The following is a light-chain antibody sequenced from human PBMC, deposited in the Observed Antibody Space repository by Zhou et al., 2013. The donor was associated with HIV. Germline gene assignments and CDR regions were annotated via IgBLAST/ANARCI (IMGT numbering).Light chain of an antibody. CDR1: QSVSSN. CDR2: GAS. J-gene: IGKJ4*01. V-gene: IGKV3-15*01. Sequence: EIVMTQSPATLSVSPGERATLSCRASQSVSSNLAWYQHKPGQAPRLLIYGASTRATDIPARFSGSGSGTEFTLTISSMQSEDFALYYCQQYNKWPPLTFGGGPRWRSN. CDR3: QQYNKWPPLT.